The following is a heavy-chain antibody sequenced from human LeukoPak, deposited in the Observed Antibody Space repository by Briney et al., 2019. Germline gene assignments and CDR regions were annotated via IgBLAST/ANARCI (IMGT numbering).Heavy chain of an antibody. CDR3: ARGRMELLWFGEMHNWFDP. J-gene: IGHJ5*02. D-gene: IGHD3-10*01. Sequence: NPSETLSLTCSVYGGSFSGYYWSWIPQPPGKGLEWIGEINQSGSTNYNPSLKSRVTISEDTSKNQFSLKLSSVTAADTAVYYCARGRMELLWFGEMHNWFDPWGQGTLVTVSS. CDR1: GGSFSGYY. V-gene: IGHV4-34*01. CDR2: INQSGST.